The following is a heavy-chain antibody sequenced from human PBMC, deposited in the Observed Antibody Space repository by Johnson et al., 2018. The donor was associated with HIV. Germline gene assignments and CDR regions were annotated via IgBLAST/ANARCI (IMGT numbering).Heavy chain of an antibody. V-gene: IGHV3-20*04. CDR1: GFTFDDYG. CDR2: IYWNGGRT. CDR3: ARQGSGFDI. D-gene: IGHD1-26*01. J-gene: IGHJ3*02. Sequence: VQLVESGGGVVRPGGSLRLSCAASGFTFDDYGMSWVRQAPGKGLEWVSGIYWNGGRTVYAASVKGRLTISRDNAKNTLYLQMNSLKAEDTAVYYCARQGSGFDILGQGTMVTVSS.